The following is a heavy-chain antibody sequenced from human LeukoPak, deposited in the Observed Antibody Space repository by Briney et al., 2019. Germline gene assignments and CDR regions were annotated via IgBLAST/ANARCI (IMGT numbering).Heavy chain of an antibody. V-gene: IGHV3-48*04. CDR2: ISSSSSTI. CDR1: GFTFSSYN. J-gene: IGHJ6*03. CDR3: ARGGNCGGDCWTTYYYYYMDV. Sequence: GGSLRLSCAASGFTFSSYNMNWVRQAPGKGLEWVSYISSSSSTIYYADSVKGRFTISRDNAKNSLYLQMNSLRAEDTALYYCARGGNCGGDCWTTYYYYYMDVWGKGTTVTVSS. D-gene: IGHD2-21*02.